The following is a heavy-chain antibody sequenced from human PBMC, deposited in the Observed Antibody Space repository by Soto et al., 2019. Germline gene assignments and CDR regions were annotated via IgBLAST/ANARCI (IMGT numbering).Heavy chain of an antibody. J-gene: IGHJ4*02. D-gene: IGHD3-10*01. CDR3: ARYLLWFGESPPDY. Sequence: QVQLVQSGAEVKKPGASVKVSCKASGYTFTSYGISWVRQAPGQGLEWMGWISTYNGNTNYAQKLPGSVTMTSDTATRTAYMELRSQRPHDTAVYYCARYLLWFGESPPDYCGQGTLVTVSS. CDR1: GYTFTSYG. CDR2: ISTYNGNT. V-gene: IGHV1-18*01.